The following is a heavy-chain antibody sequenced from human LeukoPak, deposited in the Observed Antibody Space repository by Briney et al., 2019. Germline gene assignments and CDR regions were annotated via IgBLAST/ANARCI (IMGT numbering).Heavy chain of an antibody. Sequence: PGGSLRLSCAASGFTFSSYAMSWVRQAPGKGLEWVSAISGSGGSTYYAGSVKGRFTISRDNSKNTLYLQMNSLRAEDTAVYYCARAGLGIPYFDYWGQGTLVTVSS. CDR2: ISGSGGST. CDR1: GFTFSSYA. CDR3: ARAGLGIPYFDY. J-gene: IGHJ4*02. V-gene: IGHV3-23*01. D-gene: IGHD7-27*01.